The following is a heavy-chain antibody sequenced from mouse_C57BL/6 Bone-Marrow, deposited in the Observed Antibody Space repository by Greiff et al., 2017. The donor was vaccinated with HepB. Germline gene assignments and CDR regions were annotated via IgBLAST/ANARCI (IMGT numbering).Heavy chain of an antibody. J-gene: IGHJ3*01. D-gene: IGHD2-1*01. V-gene: IGHV5-15*01. CDR2: ISNLAYSI. CDR3: ARTGGNYGFAY. Sequence: DVKLVESGGGLVQPGGSLKLSCAASGFTFSDYGMAWVRQAPRKGPEWVAFISNLAYSIYYADTVTGRFTISRENAKNTLYLEMSSLRSEDTAMYYCARTGGNYGFAYWGQGTLVTVSA. CDR1: GFTFSDYG.